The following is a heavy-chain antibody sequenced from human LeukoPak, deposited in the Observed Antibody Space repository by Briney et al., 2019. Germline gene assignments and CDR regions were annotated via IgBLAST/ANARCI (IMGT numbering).Heavy chain of an antibody. CDR3: ARSPCSSTSCYYYYGMDV. CDR2: INHSGST. Sequence: PSETLSLTCAVYSXSFSGYYWSWIRQPPGKGLEWIGEINHSGSTNFNPSLKSRVTISLDTSKNQFSLKLSSVTAADTAVYYCARSPCSSTSCYYYYGMDVWGQGTTVTVSS. D-gene: IGHD2-2*01. CDR1: SXSFSGYY. J-gene: IGHJ6*02. V-gene: IGHV4-34*01.